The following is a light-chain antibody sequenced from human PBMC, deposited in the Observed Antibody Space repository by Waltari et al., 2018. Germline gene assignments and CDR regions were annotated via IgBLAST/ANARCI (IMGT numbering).Light chain of an antibody. Sequence: EIVLTQSPGTLSLSPGERATLSCRASQSVSSSLAWYQQKPGQAPRLLIYGASNRAAGIPDRFGGGGSGTDFSLTISRRGPEDFAVYYCQHYVRLPATFGQGTKVEIK. CDR3: QHYVRLPAT. J-gene: IGKJ1*01. CDR2: GAS. V-gene: IGKV3-20*01. CDR1: QSVSSS.